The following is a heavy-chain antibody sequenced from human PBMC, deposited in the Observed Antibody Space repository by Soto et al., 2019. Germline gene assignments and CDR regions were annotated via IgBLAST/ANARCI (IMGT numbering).Heavy chain of an antibody. V-gene: IGHV5-10-1*03. J-gene: IGHJ6*02. D-gene: IGHD3-3*01. CDR3: ARPSMFYDFWSGYYNYYGVDV. CDR1: GYSFSSYW. Sequence: EVQLVPSEAEVKKAGESLRISCKGSGYSFSSYWITWVRQKSGKGLEYMGRIDPRDSDTSYSPSFQGQVTISADKSISTAYLEWSSLRASDTAIYFCARPSMFYDFWSGYYNYYGVDVWGQGTAVSVSS. CDR2: IDPRDSDT.